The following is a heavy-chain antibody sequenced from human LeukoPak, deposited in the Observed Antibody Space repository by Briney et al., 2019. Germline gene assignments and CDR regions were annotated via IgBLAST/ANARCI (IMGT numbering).Heavy chain of an antibody. CDR3: ARGSNYYASGKGWFDP. D-gene: IGHD3-10*01. Sequence: PSETLSLTCAVYGGSFSGYYWSWIRQPPGKGLEWIGEINHSGSTNYNPPLKSRVTISVDTSNNQFSLKLSYVTAADTAVYYCARGSNYYASGKGWFDPWGQGTLVTVSS. CDR2: INHSGST. CDR1: GGSFSGYY. J-gene: IGHJ5*02. V-gene: IGHV4-34*01.